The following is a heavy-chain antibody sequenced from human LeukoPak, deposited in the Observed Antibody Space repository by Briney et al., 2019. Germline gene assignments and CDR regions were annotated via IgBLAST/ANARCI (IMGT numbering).Heavy chain of an antibody. J-gene: IGHJ3*02. D-gene: IGHD3-10*01. V-gene: IGHV3-21*01. CDR3: AREWGEAFDI. CDR1: GFTFSSYW. Sequence: GGSLRLSCAVSGFTFSSYWMNWVRQAPGKGLEWVSSTGSDSHSKFYADSVKDRFTISRDNAKDSLFLEMNSLRAEDTAIYYCAREWGEAFDIWGHGTMVTVSS. CDR2: TGSDSHSK.